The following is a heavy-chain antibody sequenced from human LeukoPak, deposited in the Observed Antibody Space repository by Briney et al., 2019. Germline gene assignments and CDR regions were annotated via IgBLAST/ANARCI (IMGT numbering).Heavy chain of an antibody. V-gene: IGHV1-69*01. D-gene: IGHD2-2*01. CDR2: IIPIFGTA. J-gene: IGHJ3*02. Sequence: SVKVSCKASGGTFSSCAISWVRQAPGQGLEWMGGIIPIFGTANYAQKFQGRVTITADESTSTAYMELSSLRSEDTAVYYCAVHCSSTSCYRKIDAFDIWGQGTMVTVSS. CDR1: GGTFSSCA. CDR3: AVHCSSTSCYRKIDAFDI.